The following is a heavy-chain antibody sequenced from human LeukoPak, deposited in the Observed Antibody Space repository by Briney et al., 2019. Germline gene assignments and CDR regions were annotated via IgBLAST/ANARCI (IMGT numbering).Heavy chain of an antibody. D-gene: IGHD6-19*01. CDR1: GGSFSGYY. Sequence: PSETLSLTCAVYGGSFSGYYWSWIRQPPGKGLEWIGEINHRGSTNYNPSLKSRVTISVDTSKNQFSLKLSSVTAADTAVYYCAREGAVADIDYWGQGTLVTVSS. V-gene: IGHV4-34*01. CDR2: INHRGST. CDR3: AREGAVADIDY. J-gene: IGHJ4*02.